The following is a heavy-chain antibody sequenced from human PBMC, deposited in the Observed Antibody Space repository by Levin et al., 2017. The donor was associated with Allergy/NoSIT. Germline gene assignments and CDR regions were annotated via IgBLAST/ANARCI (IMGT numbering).Heavy chain of an antibody. V-gene: IGHV3-7*01. D-gene: IGHD5/OR15-5a*01. CDR2: IKQLGSEK. CDR1: GFTFSSYW. CDR3: ARFMSSTNTFDY. Sequence: ASVKVSCAASGFTFSSYWMSWVRQAPGKGLEWVASIKQLGSEKYYVDSVKGRFTISRDNAKNSLYLQMSSLRVEDTAVYYCARFMSSTNTFDYWGQGTLVTVAS. J-gene: IGHJ4*02.